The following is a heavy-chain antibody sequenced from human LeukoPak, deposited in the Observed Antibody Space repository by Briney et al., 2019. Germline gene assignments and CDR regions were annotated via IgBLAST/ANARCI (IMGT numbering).Heavy chain of an antibody. Sequence: GGSLRLSCAASGVTFSGYWMHWVRQAPGKGLVWVSVINGDGSRTIYADSVKGRFTISRDNAKNTLYLQMASLTAEDTAVYYCSRGNYFDYWGQGALVTVSS. J-gene: IGHJ4*02. CDR3: SRGNYFDY. CDR2: INGDGSRT. V-gene: IGHV3-74*01. CDR1: GVTFSGYW.